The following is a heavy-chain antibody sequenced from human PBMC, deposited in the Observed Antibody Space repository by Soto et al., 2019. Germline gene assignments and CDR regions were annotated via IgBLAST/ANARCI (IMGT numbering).Heavy chain of an antibody. V-gene: IGHV2-5*02. D-gene: IGHD5-12*01. CDR1: GFSLSTSGVG. CDR2: IYWDDDK. J-gene: IGHJ4*02. CDR3: AHHPPPVRVGYNLHEYYFNY. Sequence: QITLKESGPTLVKPTQTLTLTCTFSGFSLSTSGVGVGWIRQPPGKALEWLALIYWDDDKRYSPSLKSRLTITKDTPKIQAVLTMTNMDPVDTATYYCAHHPPPVRVGYNLHEYYFNYWGQGTLVTVSA.